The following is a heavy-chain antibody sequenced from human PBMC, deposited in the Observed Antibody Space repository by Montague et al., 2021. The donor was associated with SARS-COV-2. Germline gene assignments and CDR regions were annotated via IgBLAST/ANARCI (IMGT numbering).Heavy chain of an antibody. V-gene: IGHV4-39*01. CDR2: IHYSETT. CDR3: ARHATRGGYWSWIDP. Sequence: SETLSLTCTVSGSSITSSLYYWGWIRQPPGKGLEWIGTIHYSETTSYNPSLKSRVTISVATSKDQFSLKVTSVTAADTAVYSCARHATRGGYWSWIDPWGQGTLVTVSS. D-gene: IGHD2-15*01. J-gene: IGHJ5*02. CDR1: GSSITSSLYY.